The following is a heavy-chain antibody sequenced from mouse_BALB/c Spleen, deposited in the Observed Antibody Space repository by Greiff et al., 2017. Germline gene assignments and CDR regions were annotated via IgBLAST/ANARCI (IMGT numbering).Heavy chain of an antibody. J-gene: IGHJ3*01. CDR1: GFSLSTSGMG. V-gene: IGHV8-12*01. CDR2: IYWDDAN. Sequence: QVTLKECGPGILQPSQTLSLTCSFSGFSLSTSGMGVSWIRQPSGKGLEWLAHIYWDDANRYNPSLKSRLTISKDTSSNQVFLKITSVDTADTATYYCAPIYDGPWFAYWGQGTLVTVSA. CDR3: APIYDGPWFAY. D-gene: IGHD1-2*01.